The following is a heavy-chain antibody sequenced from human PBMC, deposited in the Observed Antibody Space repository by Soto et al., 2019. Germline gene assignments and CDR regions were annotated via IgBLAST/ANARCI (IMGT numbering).Heavy chain of an antibody. V-gene: IGHV1-3*01. Sequence: ASVKVSCKASGYTFTSYAMHWVRQAPGQRLEWMGWINAGNGNTKYSQKFQGRVTITRDTSASTAYMELSSLRSEDTAVYYCASRPYYDFVCGSQGYYYYVMDVWGQGTTVTVSS. CDR1: GYTFTSYA. CDR3: ASRPYYDFVCGSQGYYYYVMDV. CDR2: INAGNGNT. D-gene: IGHD3-3*01. J-gene: IGHJ6*02.